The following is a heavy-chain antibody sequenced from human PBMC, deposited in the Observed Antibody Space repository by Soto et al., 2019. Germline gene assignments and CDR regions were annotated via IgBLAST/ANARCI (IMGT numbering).Heavy chain of an antibody. V-gene: IGHV4-34*01. J-gene: IGHJ4*02. D-gene: IGHD6-13*01. Sequence: SETLSLTCAVYCGSFSGYYWSWIRQPPGRGLEWIGEINHSGSTNYNPSLKSRVTTSVDTSKNQFPLKLSSVTAADTAVYYCARGSGYSSSWYRGYFDYWGQGTLVTVSS. CDR2: INHSGST. CDR3: ARGSGYSSSWYRGYFDY. CDR1: CGSFSGYY.